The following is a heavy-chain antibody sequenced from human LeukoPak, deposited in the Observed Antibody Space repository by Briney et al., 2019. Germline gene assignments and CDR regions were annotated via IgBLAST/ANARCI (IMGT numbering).Heavy chain of an antibody. CDR1: GYTFTGYY. V-gene: IGHV1-2*02. CDR2: INPNSGGT. D-gene: IGHD5-18*01. CDR3: ARAGPDTAMVTGLDY. Sequence: ASVKVSCXASGYTFTGYYMHWVRQAPGQGLEWMGWINPNSGGTNYAQKFQGRVTMTRDTSISTAYMELSRLRSDDTAVYYCARAGPDTAMVTGLDYWGQGTLVTVSS. J-gene: IGHJ4*02.